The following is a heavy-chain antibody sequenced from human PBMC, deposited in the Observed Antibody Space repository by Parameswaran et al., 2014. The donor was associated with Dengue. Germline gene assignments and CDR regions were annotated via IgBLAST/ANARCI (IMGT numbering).Heavy chain of an antibody. J-gene: IGHJ4*02. CDR2: ISGSGGST. V-gene: IGHV3-23*01. D-gene: IGHD6-19*01. CDR3: AKMGAVAGTRLYYFDY. Sequence: QPPGKGLEWVSAISGSGGSTYYADSVKGRFTISRDNSKNTLYLQMNSLRAEDTAVYYCAKMGAVAGTRLYYFDYWGQGTLVTVSS.